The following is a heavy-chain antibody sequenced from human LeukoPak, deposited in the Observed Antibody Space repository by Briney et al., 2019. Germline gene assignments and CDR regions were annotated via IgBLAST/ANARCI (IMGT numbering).Heavy chain of an antibody. CDR2: IYDSGST. CDR1: GGSISSGGYY. Sequence: SETLSLTCTVSGGSISSGGYYWSWIRQHPGKGLECIGYIYDSGSTYYNPSLKSRVTISVDTSKKQFSLKLRSVTAADTAVYYCARVRYSSAWIDPWGQGTLVTVSS. D-gene: IGHD6-19*01. J-gene: IGHJ5*02. V-gene: IGHV4-31*03. CDR3: ARVRYSSAWIDP.